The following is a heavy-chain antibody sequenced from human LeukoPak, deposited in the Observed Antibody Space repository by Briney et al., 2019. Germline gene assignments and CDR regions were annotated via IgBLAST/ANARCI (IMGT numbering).Heavy chain of an antibody. D-gene: IGHD3-3*01. CDR3: ARDRITIFGVVSGSDYGMDV. CDR2: IIPIFGTA. Sequence: ASVKVSCKASGGTFSSYAISWVRQAPGQGLEWMGGIIPIFGTANYAQKFQGRVTITADESTSTAYMELSSLRSEDTAVYYCARDRITIFGVVSGSDYGMDVWGQGTTVTVSS. J-gene: IGHJ6*02. CDR1: GGTFSSYA. V-gene: IGHV1-69*13.